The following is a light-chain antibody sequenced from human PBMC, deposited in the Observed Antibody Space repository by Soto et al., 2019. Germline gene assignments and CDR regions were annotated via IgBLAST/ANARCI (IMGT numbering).Light chain of an antibody. Sequence: VMTQSPATLSVSPGERATLSCRAGRSVDSNLAWYQQKPGQAPRLLIYDASTRATGIPAGFSGSGSGTEFTLSISSLQSEDFAIYYCQQYYSWPRTFGQGTKVDIK. CDR3: QQYYSWPRT. V-gene: IGKV3-15*01. J-gene: IGKJ1*01. CDR2: DAS. CDR1: RSVDSN.